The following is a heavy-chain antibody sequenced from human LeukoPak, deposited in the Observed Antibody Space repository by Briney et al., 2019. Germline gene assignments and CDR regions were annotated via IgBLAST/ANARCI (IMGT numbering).Heavy chain of an antibody. CDR2: IIPIFGTA. CDR1: GGTFSSYA. J-gene: IGHJ4*02. CDR3: ARGGVAAAGPANDY. Sequence: SVKVSCKXSGGTFSSYAISWVRQAPGQGLEWMGGIIPIFGTANYSQKFQGRVTITADESTSTAYMELSSLRSEDTAVYYCARGGVAAAGPANDYWGQGTLVTVSS. D-gene: IGHD6-13*01. V-gene: IGHV1-69*01.